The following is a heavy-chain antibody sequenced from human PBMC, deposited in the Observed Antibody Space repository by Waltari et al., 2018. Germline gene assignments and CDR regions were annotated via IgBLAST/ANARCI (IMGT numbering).Heavy chain of an antibody. J-gene: IGHJ4*02. CDR3: ARRTTAAGSPLGH. CDR2: IYYSGST. CDR1: GFTFSSYW. D-gene: IGHD6-13*01. V-gene: IGHV4-39*01. Sequence: VQLVESGGGLVQPGGSLRLSCAASGFTFSSYWMSWVRQAPGKGLEWIGSIYYSGSTYSNPSLDSRVTISVDTSKNQFSLKLSSVTAADTAVYYCARRTTAAGSPLGHWGQGTLVTVSS.